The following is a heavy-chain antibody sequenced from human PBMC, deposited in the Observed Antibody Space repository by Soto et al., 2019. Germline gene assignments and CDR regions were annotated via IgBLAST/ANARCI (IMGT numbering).Heavy chain of an antibody. D-gene: IGHD5-18*01. V-gene: IGHV3-7*03. CDR2: IKEDGSEK. J-gene: IGHJ6*03. Sequence: GGSLRLSCASSGFTFSRYWMSWVRQAPGKGLEWVANIKEDGSEKYYVDSVKGRFTISRDNSKNTLYLQMNGLRAEDTAVYYCAKVLDSYGLYYYYMDVWGKGTTVTVSS. CDR1: GFTFSRYW. CDR3: AKVLDSYGLYYYYMDV.